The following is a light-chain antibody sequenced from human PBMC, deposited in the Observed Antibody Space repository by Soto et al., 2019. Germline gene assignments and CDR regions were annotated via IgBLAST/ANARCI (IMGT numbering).Light chain of an antibody. Sequence: VIWMTQSPSLVSASTGDRVTISCRMSQGIGSYLAWYQQKPGKAPELLIFAASTLRSGAPSRFSDSGSGTDFTLTISSLQSEDFATYYCQQYQSFPRTFGQGTKVEIK. CDR2: AAS. CDR3: QQYQSFPRT. CDR1: QGIGSY. J-gene: IGKJ1*01. V-gene: IGKV1D-8*03.